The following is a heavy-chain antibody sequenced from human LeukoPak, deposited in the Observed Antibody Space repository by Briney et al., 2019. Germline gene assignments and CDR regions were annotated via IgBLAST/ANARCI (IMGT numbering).Heavy chain of an antibody. V-gene: IGHV3-9*01. Sequence: GGSLRLSCVTSGFTFSGDWMSWVRQAPGKGLEWVSGISWNSGTIGYADSVKGRFTISRDNAKNSLYLQMNSLKTEDTALYYCAKSSLSHIVGAPSDYWGQGALVTVSS. J-gene: IGHJ4*02. CDR1: GFTFSGDW. CDR3: AKSSLSHIVGAPSDY. CDR2: ISWNSGTI. D-gene: IGHD1-26*01.